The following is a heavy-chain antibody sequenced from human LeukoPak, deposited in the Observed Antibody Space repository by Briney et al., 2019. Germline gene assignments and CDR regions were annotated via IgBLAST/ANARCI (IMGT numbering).Heavy chain of an antibody. D-gene: IGHD3-10*01. CDR3: ARDAGTHGFGPKYYYGMDV. V-gene: IGHV4-31*03. CDR2: IYYSGST. Sequence: PSETLPLTCTVSGGSISSGGYYWSWIRQHPGKGLEWIGYIYYSGSTYYNPSLKSRVTISVDTSKNQFSLKLSSVTAADTAVYYCARDAGTHGFGPKYYYGMDVWGQGTTVTVSS. J-gene: IGHJ6*02. CDR1: GGSISSGGYY.